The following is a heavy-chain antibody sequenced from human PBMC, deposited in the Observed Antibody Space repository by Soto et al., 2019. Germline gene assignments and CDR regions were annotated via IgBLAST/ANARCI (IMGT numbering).Heavy chain of an antibody. Sequence: PGGSLRLSCAASGFTFSDHYMAWIRQAPGKGLEWVSCISSSSSTIYYADSVKGRFTISRDNAKNSLYLQMNSLRAEDTAVYYCAGASGWYPPFDYWGQGTLVTVSS. CDR1: GFTFSDHY. J-gene: IGHJ4*02. CDR2: ISSSSSTI. CDR3: AGASGWYPPFDY. V-gene: IGHV3-11*04. D-gene: IGHD6-19*01.